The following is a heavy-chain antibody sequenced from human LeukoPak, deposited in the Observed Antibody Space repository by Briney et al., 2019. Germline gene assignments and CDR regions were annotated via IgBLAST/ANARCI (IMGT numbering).Heavy chain of an antibody. Sequence: ASVKVSCKASGYTFTGYYMHWVRQAPGQGLEWMGWINPNSGGTNYAQKFQGRVTMTRDTSISTAYMELSRLRSDDTAVYYCARGELAVPLSWFDHWGQGTLVTVSS. CDR1: GYTFTGYY. J-gene: IGHJ5*02. V-gene: IGHV1-2*02. CDR2: INPNSGGT. CDR3: ARGELAVPLSWFDH. D-gene: IGHD2-2*01.